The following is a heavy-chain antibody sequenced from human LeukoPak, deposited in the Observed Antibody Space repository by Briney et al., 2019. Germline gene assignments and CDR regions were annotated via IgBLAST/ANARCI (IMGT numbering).Heavy chain of an antibody. V-gene: IGHV4-59*01. Sequence: PSETLSLTCRVSGASISGCYWSWLRQPPGKGLEWIGHMYYSGGTTYNPSLKSRVSISLDTSKKHFSLKLSSVTAADTAVYYCAGTGLFFDYWSQGTLVTVSS. CDR3: AGTGLFFDY. J-gene: IGHJ4*02. CDR2: MYYSGGT. CDR1: GASISGCY. D-gene: IGHD7-27*01.